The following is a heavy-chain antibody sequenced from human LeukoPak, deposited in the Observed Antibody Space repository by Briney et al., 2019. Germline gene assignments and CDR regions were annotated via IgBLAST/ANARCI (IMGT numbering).Heavy chain of an antibody. CDR3: ARVTHYYDSGSYPY. CDR2: IYASGST. Sequence: SETLSLTCTVSGGSISSYYWSWIRQPPGKGLEWIGRIYASGSTNYNPSLKSRVTMSVDTSKNQFSLKLSSVTAADTAVYYCARVTHYYDSGSYPYWGQGTLVIVSS. V-gene: IGHV4-4*07. J-gene: IGHJ4*02. D-gene: IGHD3-10*01. CDR1: GGSISSYY.